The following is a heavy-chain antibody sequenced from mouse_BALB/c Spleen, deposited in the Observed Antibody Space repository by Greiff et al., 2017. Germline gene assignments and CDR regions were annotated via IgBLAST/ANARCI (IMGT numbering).Heavy chain of an antibody. Sequence: EVKLMESGGGLVQPGGSLRLSCATSGFTFTDYYMSWVRQPPGKALEWLGFIRNKANGYTTEYSASVKGRFTISRDNSQSILYLQMNTLRAEDSATYYCARDGGWLLWYFDVWGAGTTVTVSS. CDR3: ARDGGWLLWYFDV. CDR1: GFTFTDYY. D-gene: IGHD2-3*01. V-gene: IGHV7-3*02. J-gene: IGHJ1*01. CDR2: IRNKANGYTT.